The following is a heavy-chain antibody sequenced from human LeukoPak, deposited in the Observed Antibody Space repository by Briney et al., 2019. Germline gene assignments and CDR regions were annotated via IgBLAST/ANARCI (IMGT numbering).Heavy chain of an antibody. Sequence: GASVKVSCKASGYTFTSYDINWVRQATGQGLEWMGWISAYNGNTNYAQKLQGRVTMTTDTSTSTAYMELRSLRSDDTAVYYCARDNEMYLRAFDIWGQGTMVTVSS. V-gene: IGHV1-18*01. J-gene: IGHJ3*02. CDR3: ARDNEMYLRAFDI. CDR2: ISAYNGNT. D-gene: IGHD2-8*01. CDR1: GYTFTSYD.